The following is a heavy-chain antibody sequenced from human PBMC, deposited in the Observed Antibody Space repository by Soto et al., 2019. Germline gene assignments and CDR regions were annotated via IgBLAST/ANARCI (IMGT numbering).Heavy chain of an antibody. J-gene: IGHJ4*02. Sequence: QVQLVQSGPEVKKPGASVKVSCKTSGYTFTSYGIAWVRQAPGQGLEWMGWISTSRGNTNYAQKFQGRVTMTTETSTSTAYMDLRSLRSDDTAVYYCATRSPAFDFWGQGTLVTVSS. CDR2: ISTSRGNT. CDR1: GYTFTSYG. CDR3: ATRSPAFDF. V-gene: IGHV1-18*01.